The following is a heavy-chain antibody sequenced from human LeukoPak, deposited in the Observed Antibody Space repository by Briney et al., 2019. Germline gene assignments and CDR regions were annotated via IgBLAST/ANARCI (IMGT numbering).Heavy chain of an antibody. Sequence: GWSLRLSCAASGFTFSSYGMHWVRQAPGKGLEWVAFIRYDGSSKYYADSVKGRFTISRDNSKNTLYLQMNSLRAEDTAVYYCAKDLSGPGIAAAGGYWGQGTLVTVSS. J-gene: IGHJ4*02. V-gene: IGHV3-30*02. CDR1: GFTFSSYG. D-gene: IGHD6-13*01. CDR2: IRYDGSSK. CDR3: AKDLSGPGIAAAGGY.